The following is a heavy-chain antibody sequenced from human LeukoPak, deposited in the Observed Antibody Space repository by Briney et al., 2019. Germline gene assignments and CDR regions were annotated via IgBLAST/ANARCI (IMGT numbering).Heavy chain of an antibody. V-gene: IGHV1-2*02. CDR3: ARGQYVISGYRNDAFDI. Sequence: ASVKVPCKASGYTFTDYYMHWVRQAPGQRLEWMGWINPNSGATKYAQKFQGRVTMTRDTSISTAYMELSRLTSDDTAVYYCARGQYVISGYRNDAFDIWSQGTMVTLSS. CDR2: INPNSGAT. J-gene: IGHJ3*02. D-gene: IGHD3-22*01. CDR1: GYTFTDYY.